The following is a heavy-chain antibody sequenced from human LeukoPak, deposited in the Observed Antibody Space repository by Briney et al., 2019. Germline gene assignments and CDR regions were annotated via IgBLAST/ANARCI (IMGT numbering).Heavy chain of an antibody. D-gene: IGHD1-26*01. Sequence: SETLSLTCTVSGGSIGSSSYYWGWIRQPPGKGLEWIGSIYYSGSTYYNPSLKSRVTISVDTSKNQFSLKLSSVTAADTAVYYCARDRSGSYDYWGQGTLVTVSS. V-gene: IGHV4-39*07. CDR3: ARDRSGSYDY. J-gene: IGHJ4*02. CDR2: IYYSGST. CDR1: GGSIGSSSYY.